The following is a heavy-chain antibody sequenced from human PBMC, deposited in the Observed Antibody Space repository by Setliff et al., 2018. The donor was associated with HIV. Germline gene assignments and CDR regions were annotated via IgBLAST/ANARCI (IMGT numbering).Heavy chain of an antibody. V-gene: IGHV1-18*01. J-gene: IGHJ6*03. D-gene: IGHD3-10*01. CDR2: IGTDNGNT. Sequence: RASVKVSCKASGYTFTTYGITWVRQAPGQGLEWMGWIGTDNGNTNYAQKFQGRVTMTTDTSTSTVYMELGSLISDDTAVYYCAREGLWFGDRGYFMDVWGKGTAVTVSS. CDR1: GYTFTTYG. CDR3: AREGLWFGDRGYFMDV.